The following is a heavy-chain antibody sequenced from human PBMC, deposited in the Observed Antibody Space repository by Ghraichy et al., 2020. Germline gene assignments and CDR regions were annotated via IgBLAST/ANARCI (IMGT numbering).Heavy chain of an antibody. CDR2: IIPIFGTA. D-gene: IGHD3-9*01. CDR3: ASQDYDILTGYSYYYYYGMDV. V-gene: IGHV1-69*13. Sequence: SVKVSCKASGGTFSSYAISWVRQAPGQGLEWMGGIIPIFGTANYAQKFQGRVTITADESTSTAYMELSSLRSEDTAVYYCASQDYDILTGYSYYYYYGMDVWGQGTTVTVSS. J-gene: IGHJ6*02. CDR1: GGTFSSYA.